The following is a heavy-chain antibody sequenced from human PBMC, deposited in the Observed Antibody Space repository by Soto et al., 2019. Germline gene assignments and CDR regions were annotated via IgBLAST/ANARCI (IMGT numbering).Heavy chain of an antibody. Sequence: ASVTVSCKASGYTFTSYYMHWVRQAPGRGLEWMGIINPSGGSTSYAQKFQGRVTMTRDTSTSTVYMELSSLRSEDTAVYYCARDQRITGTIDYYYGMDVWGQGTTVTVSS. CDR1: GYTFTSYY. J-gene: IGHJ6*02. CDR2: INPSGGST. CDR3: ARDQRITGTIDYYYGMDV. D-gene: IGHD1-20*01. V-gene: IGHV1-46*01.